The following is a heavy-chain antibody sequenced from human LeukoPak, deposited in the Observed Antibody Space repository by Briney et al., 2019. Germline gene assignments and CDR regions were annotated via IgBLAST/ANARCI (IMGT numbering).Heavy chain of an antibody. CDR2: ISGSGGST. J-gene: IGHJ3*02. D-gene: IGHD3-22*01. CDR3: SKDLYYYYRSCYPYPFYI. V-gene: IGHV3-23*01. Sequence: GGSLRLSCAASGFTFSSYAMSWVRQAPGKGLEWVSAISGSGGSTYYADSVKGRFTISRDNSKNTLYLQMNSLRAEDTAVYYFSKDLYYYYRSCYPYPFYIWGQGTMFTVS. CDR1: GFTFSSYA.